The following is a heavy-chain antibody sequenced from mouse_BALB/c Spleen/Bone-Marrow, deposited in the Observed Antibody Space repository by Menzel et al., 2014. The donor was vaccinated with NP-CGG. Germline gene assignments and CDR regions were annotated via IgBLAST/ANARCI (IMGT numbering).Heavy chain of an antibody. CDR3: AREGGLRRGDYYAMDY. CDR2: INPYNDGT. V-gene: IGHV1-14*01. Sequence: EVKLMESGPELVKPGASVEMSCKASGYTFSAYVMHWVQQKPGQGLEWIGYINPYNDGTKYNEKFKGKATLTSDKSSSTAYMELSSLTSEDSAVYYCAREGGLRRGDYYAMDYWGQGTSVTVSS. CDR1: GYTFSAYV. J-gene: IGHJ4*01. D-gene: IGHD2-4*01.